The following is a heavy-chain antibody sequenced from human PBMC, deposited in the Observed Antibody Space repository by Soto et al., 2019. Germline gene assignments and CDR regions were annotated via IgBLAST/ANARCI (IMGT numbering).Heavy chain of an antibody. D-gene: IGHD3-10*01. CDR3: AKDSGSYYPEGGYYYGMDV. V-gene: IGHV3-30*18. CDR1: GFTFSSYG. J-gene: IGHJ6*02. Sequence: GGSLRLSCAASGFTFSSYGMHWVRQAPGKGLEWVAVISYDGSNKYYADSVKGRFTISRDNSKITLYLQMNSLRAEDTAVYYCAKDSGSYYPEGGYYYGMDVWGQGTTVTVSS. CDR2: ISYDGSNK.